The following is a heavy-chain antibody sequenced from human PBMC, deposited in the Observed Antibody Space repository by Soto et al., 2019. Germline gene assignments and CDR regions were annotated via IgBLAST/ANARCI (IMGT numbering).Heavy chain of an antibody. Sequence: PGGSLRLSCAASGFAFISYAISFCRHSPCKWLEWVSAISGSGGSTYYADSVKGRFTISRDNSKNTLYLQMNSLRAEDTAVYYCAKDGPLIEGGYSYGPEAYWGQGTLVTVSS. CDR2: ISGSGGST. CDR1: GFAFISYA. V-gene: IGHV3-23*01. J-gene: IGHJ4*02. CDR3: AKDGPLIEGGYSYGPEAY. D-gene: IGHD5-18*01.